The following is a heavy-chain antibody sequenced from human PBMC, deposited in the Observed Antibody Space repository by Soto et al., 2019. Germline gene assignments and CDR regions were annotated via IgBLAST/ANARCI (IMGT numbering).Heavy chain of an antibody. CDR1: GVTFSSYA. D-gene: IGHD5-18*01. CDR3: ARSGTAMVLDAFDI. CDR2: IIPIFGTA. V-gene: IGHV1-69*13. J-gene: IGHJ3*02. Sequence: GXSVKVSCRYSGVTFSSYAIRLVRQAPGQGLEWMGGIIPIFGTANYAQKFQGRVTITADESTSTAYMELSSLRSEDTAVYYCARSGTAMVLDAFDIWGQGTMVTVSS.